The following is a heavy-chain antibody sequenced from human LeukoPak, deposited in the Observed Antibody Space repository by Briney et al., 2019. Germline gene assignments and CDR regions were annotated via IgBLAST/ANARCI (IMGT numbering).Heavy chain of an antibody. V-gene: IGHV4-4*07. Sequence: SETLSLTCTVSGGSISSYYWSWIRQPAGKGLEWIGRIYTSGSNNYNPSLKSRVTMSVDTSKNQISLKLSSVTAADTAVYYCARDRYGSGSLSGFDPWGQGTLVTVSS. J-gene: IGHJ5*02. CDR1: GGSISSYY. D-gene: IGHD3-10*01. CDR3: ARDRYGSGSLSGFDP. CDR2: IYTSGSN.